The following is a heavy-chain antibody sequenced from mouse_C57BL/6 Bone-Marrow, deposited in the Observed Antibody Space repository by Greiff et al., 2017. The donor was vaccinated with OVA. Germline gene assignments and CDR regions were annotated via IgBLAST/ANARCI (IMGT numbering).Heavy chain of an antibody. CDR3: ARPIYYYGSTYAMDY. J-gene: IGHJ4*01. V-gene: IGHV1-69*01. CDR1: GYTFTSYW. Sequence: VQLQQPGAELVMPGASVKLSCKASGYTFTSYWMHWVKQRPGQGLEWIGEIDPSDSYTNYNQKFKGKSTLTVDKSSSTAYMQLSSLTSEDSAVYYCARPIYYYGSTYAMDYWGQGTSVTVSS. CDR2: IDPSDSYT. D-gene: IGHD1-1*01.